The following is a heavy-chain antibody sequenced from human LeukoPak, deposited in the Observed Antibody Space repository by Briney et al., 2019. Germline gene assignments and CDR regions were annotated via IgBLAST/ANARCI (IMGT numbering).Heavy chain of an antibody. D-gene: IGHD4-17*01. CDR2: INGEGRST. V-gene: IGHV3-74*01. CDR3: ARSPDYGDPYWYFDL. CDR1: GFTFSTYW. J-gene: IGHJ2*01. Sequence: GGSLRLSCAASGFTFSTYWMHWVRQAPGKGLVWVSHINGEGRSTSYADSVKGRFTISRDNAKNTVYLQLNSLRAEDTAVYYCARSPDYGDPYWYFDLWGRGTLVTVSS.